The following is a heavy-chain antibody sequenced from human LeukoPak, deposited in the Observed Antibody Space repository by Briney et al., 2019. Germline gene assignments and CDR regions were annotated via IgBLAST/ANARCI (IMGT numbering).Heavy chain of an antibody. D-gene: IGHD4-11*01. CDR3: AKQDYSNYVGPFDY. CDR1: GFTFSGYA. J-gene: IGHJ4*02. Sequence: PGGSLRLSCAASGFTFSGYAMSWVRQTPGKGLEWVSAISGSDGSTYYADSVKGRFTVSRDNSKNTLYLQMNSLRAEDTAVHYCAKQDYSNYVGPFDYWGQGTLVTVSS. V-gene: IGHV3-23*01. CDR2: ISGSDGST.